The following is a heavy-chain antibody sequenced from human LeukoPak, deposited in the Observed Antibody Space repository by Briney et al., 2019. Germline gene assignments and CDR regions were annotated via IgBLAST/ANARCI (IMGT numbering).Heavy chain of an antibody. CDR2: ISGSGGST. CDR3: AKSGYDFWSGYYTPYYYYMDV. Sequence: GGSLRLSCAASGFTFSSYAMSWVRQAPGKGLEWVSAISGSGGSTYYADSVKGRFTISRDNSTNTLYLQMNSLRAEDTAVYYCAKSGYDFWSGYYTPYYYYMDVWGKGTTVTVSS. V-gene: IGHV3-23*01. J-gene: IGHJ6*03. D-gene: IGHD3-3*01. CDR1: GFTFSSYA.